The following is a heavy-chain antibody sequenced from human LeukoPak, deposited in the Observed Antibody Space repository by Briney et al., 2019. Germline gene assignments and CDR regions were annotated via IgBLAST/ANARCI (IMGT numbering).Heavy chain of an antibody. CDR2: ISSDSAYI. D-gene: IGHD2-2*01. J-gene: IGHJ6*02. V-gene: IGHV3-21*01. Sequence: GGSLRLSCAVSGFSFRDYAMDWVRQAPGKGLEWVSAISSDSAYIYYADSVKGRFTISRDNAKSSVSLQMNSLRDDDTAVYYCARIFRYQLVDYYALDVWGQGTTVTVSS. CDR1: GFSFRDYA. CDR3: ARIFRYQLVDYYALDV.